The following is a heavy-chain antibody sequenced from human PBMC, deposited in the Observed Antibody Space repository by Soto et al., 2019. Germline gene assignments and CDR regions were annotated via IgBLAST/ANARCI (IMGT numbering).Heavy chain of an antibody. CDR3: ARDIRGYSRAFDY. D-gene: IGHD5-18*01. J-gene: IGHJ4*02. CDR2: IYSSGRT. V-gene: IGHV4-61*01. Sequence: QVQLQESGPGLVKPSETLSLTCTVSGDLVSSDNYYWTWIRQPPGKGLEWIGYIYSSGRTNYSPSLKSRLTISLDTSTNAFSLKLTSVTAADTAVYYCARDIRGYSRAFDYWGQGTLVTVSS. CDR1: GDLVSSDNYY.